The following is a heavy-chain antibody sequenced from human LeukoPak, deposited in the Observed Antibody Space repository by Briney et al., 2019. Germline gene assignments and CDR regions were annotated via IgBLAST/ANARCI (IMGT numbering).Heavy chain of an antibody. Sequence: SETLSLTCTVYGGSFSDYFWSWVRQPPGKGLEWIGEINDGGSTNYNPSLMSRVTVSMDRSKRQFSLMMKSVTAADTAVYYCARFSRITRGDWGHAFDIWGQGTTVTVSS. CDR1: GGSFSDYF. CDR2: INDGGST. V-gene: IGHV4-34*01. J-gene: IGHJ3*02. D-gene: IGHD2-21*02. CDR3: ARFSRITRGDWGHAFDI.